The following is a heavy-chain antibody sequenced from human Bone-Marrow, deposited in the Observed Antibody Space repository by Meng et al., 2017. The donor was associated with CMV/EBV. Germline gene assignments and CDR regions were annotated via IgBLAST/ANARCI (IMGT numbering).Heavy chain of an antibody. CDR1: GGSFSGYY. D-gene: IGHD3-3*01. Sequence: SETLSLTCAVYGGSFSGYYWRWIRQPPGKGLEWIGEINHSGSTNYNPSLKSRVTISVDTSKNQFSLKLSSVTAADTAVYYCARGGRGRNTIFGVVITRGNYYYGMDVWGQGTTVTVSS. V-gene: IGHV4-34*01. CDR3: ARGGRGRNTIFGVVITRGNYYYGMDV. J-gene: IGHJ6*02. CDR2: INHSGST.